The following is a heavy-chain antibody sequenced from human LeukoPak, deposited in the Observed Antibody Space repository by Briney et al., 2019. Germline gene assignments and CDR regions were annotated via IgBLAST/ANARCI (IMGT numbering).Heavy chain of an antibody. CDR1: GYSISNGYY. D-gene: IGHD1-26*01. V-gene: IGHV4-61*01. CDR3: ARGLRERGAFDY. J-gene: IGHJ4*02. Sequence: SEPLSLTCTVSGYSISNGYYWGWIRQPPGKGLEWIGYIYYSGSTNYNPSLKSRVTISLDTSKNQFSLKLSSVTAPNTAVYYCARGLRERGAFDYWGQGTLVTVSS. CDR2: IYYSGST.